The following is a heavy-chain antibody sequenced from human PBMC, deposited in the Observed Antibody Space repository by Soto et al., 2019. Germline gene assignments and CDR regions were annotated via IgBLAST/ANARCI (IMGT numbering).Heavy chain of an antibody. CDR1: GGSITSSSYY. V-gene: IGHV4-39*01. Sequence: QLHLRESGPGLVKPSETLSLTCTVSGGSITSSSYYWGWIRQPRGKGLEWIGSIYYSGSTYYNPSLQSRVTISVDTSKNQFSLKLSSVTAADTAVYYCATQEVGGSYVYTFDPWGQGTLVTVSS. J-gene: IGHJ5*02. D-gene: IGHD1-26*01. CDR3: ATQEVGGSYVYTFDP. CDR2: IYYSGST.